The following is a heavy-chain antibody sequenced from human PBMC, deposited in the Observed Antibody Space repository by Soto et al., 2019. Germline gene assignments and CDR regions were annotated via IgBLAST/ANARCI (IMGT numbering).Heavy chain of an antibody. V-gene: IGHV4-39*01. CDR1: GGSVSSTSYY. CDR2: IYYSGST. CDR3: ARHFMTTVTEYYFDY. Sequence: SETLSLTCTVSGGSVSSTSYYWGWIRQPPGKGLEWIGGIYYSGSTYYNPSLKSRVTISVDTSKNQFSLKLSSVTAADTAVYYCARHFMTTVTEYYFDYWGQGTLVTVSS. J-gene: IGHJ4*02. D-gene: IGHD4-17*01.